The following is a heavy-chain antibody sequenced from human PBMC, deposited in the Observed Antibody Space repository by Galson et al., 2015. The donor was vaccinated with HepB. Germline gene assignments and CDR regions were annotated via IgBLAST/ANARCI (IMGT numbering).Heavy chain of an antibody. V-gene: IGHV1-8*01. D-gene: IGHD3-3*01. CDR2: MNPNSGNT. J-gene: IGHJ6*03. Sequence: KVSCKASGYTFTSYDINWVRQATGQGLEWMGWMNPNSGNTGYAQKFQGRVTMTRNTSISTAYMELSSLRSEDTAVYYCARGAVLRFLEWGVAYYYYYMDVWGKGTTVTVSS. CDR1: GYTFTSYD. CDR3: ARGAVLRFLEWGVAYYYYYMDV.